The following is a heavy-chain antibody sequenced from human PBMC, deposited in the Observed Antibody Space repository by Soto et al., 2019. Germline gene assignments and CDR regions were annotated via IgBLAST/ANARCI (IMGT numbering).Heavy chain of an antibody. CDR2: ISVGATRT. Sequence: GGSLRLSCAASGFTFSSYTMTWVRQAPGKGLEWVSGISVGATRTYYADSVKGRFTISRHNSKNTLYLQMNSLRAEDTAVYYCAREVAAMGLFDYWGQGTLVTVSS. V-gene: IGHV3-23*01. D-gene: IGHD5-18*01. CDR3: AREVAAMGLFDY. CDR1: GFTFSSYT. J-gene: IGHJ4*02.